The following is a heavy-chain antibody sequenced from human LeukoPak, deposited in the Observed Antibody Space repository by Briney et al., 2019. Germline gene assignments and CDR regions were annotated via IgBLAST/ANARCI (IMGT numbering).Heavy chain of an antibody. CDR3: ASRDNGSGVVPDY. CDR1: GGSVSSGSYY. V-gene: IGHV4-61*01. J-gene: IGHJ4*02. Sequence: SETLSLTCTVSGGSVSSGSYYWSWIRQPPGKGLEWIGYIYYSGSTNYNPSLKSRVTISVDTSKNQFSLKLSSVTAADTAVYYCASRDNGSGVVPDYWGQGTLVTVPS. D-gene: IGHD3-10*01. CDR2: IYYSGST.